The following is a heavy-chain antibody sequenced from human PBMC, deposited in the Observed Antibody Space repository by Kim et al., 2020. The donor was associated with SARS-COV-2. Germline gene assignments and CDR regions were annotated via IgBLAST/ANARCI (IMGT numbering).Heavy chain of an antibody. CDR1: GGTFSSYA. V-gene: IGHV1-69*13. CDR3: ARDRHYDILTGRYYYYGMDV. D-gene: IGHD3-9*01. J-gene: IGHJ6*02. CDR2: ILPIFGAP. Sequence: SVKVSCKASGGTFSSYAISWVRQAPGQGLEWMGGILPIFGAPNYAQNFQGRVTITADESTSTAYMELSSLRSEDTAVYYCARDRHYDILTGRYYYYGMDVWGQGTTVTVSS.